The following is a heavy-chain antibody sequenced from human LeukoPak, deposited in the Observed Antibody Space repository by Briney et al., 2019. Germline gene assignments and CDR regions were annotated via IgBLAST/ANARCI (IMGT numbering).Heavy chain of an antibody. CDR3: AKDRANWAIDD. J-gene: IGHJ4*02. V-gene: IGHV3-69-1*01. CDR2: IGGDGIA. CDR1: GFTFTDHP. D-gene: IGHD3-16*01. Sequence: GGSLRLSCVASGFTFTDHPMNWVRQAPGKGLEWISYIGGDGIAFYADSVKGRFTASKDDARKSMYLQMNSLRVEDTAVYYCAKDRANWAIDDWGQGTQVTVSS.